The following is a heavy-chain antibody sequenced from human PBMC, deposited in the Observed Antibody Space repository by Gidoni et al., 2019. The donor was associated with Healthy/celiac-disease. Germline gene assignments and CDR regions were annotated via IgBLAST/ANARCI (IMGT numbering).Heavy chain of an antibody. D-gene: IGHD2-8*01. Sequence: QVQLQESGPGLVNPAETLYLTSTVSCYSISSGYHWGWTRPPPGRGLEWIGSTYDSGTTYYNPSLRRRVTTSEDSSKTLFSLKLSSVTDADTAVYYGAGRQLRLMPSDYWGQGTLVTVSS. CDR1: CYSISSGYH. J-gene: IGHJ4*02. V-gene: IGHV4-38-2*02. CDR2: TYDSGTT. CDR3: AGRQLRLMPSDY.